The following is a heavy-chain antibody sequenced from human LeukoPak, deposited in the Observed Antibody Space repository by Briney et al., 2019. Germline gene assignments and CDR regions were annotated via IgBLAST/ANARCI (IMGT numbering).Heavy chain of an antibody. Sequence: SETPSLTCTVSGYSISSGYYWGWIRQPPGKGLEWIGSIYHSGSTYYNPSLKSRVTISVDTSKNQFSLKLSSVTAADTAVYYCARDLLEHAYYYYMDVWGKGTTVTVSS. J-gene: IGHJ6*03. V-gene: IGHV4-38-2*02. CDR1: GYSISSGYY. CDR2: IYHSGST. CDR3: ARDLLEHAYYYYMDV. D-gene: IGHD1/OR15-1a*01.